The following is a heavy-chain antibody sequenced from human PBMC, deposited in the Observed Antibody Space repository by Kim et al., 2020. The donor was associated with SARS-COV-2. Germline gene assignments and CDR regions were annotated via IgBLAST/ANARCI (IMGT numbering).Heavy chain of an antibody. J-gene: IGHJ4*02. V-gene: IGHV3-23*01. CDR3: ANVGSYDILTGHFDY. D-gene: IGHD3-9*01. Sequence: GGSLRLSCAASGFTFSSYAMSWVRQAPGKGLEWVSAISGSGGSTYYADSVKGRFTISRDNSKNTLYLQMNSLRAEDTAVYYCANVGSYDILTGHFDYWGQGTLVTVSS. CDR1: GFTFSSYA. CDR2: ISGSGGST.